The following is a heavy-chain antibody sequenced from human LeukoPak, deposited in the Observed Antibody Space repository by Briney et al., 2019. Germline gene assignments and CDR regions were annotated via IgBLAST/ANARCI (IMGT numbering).Heavy chain of an antibody. Sequence: ASVKVSCKASGGTFSSYAISWVRQAPGQGLEWMGGIIPILGTANYAQKFQGRVTITADESTSTAYMELSSPRSEDTAVYYCARLGQITIFGVVTYYYYMDVWGKGTTVTVSS. V-gene: IGHV1-69*13. J-gene: IGHJ6*03. D-gene: IGHD3-3*01. CDR1: GGTFSSYA. CDR2: IIPILGTA. CDR3: ARLGQITIFGVVTYYYYMDV.